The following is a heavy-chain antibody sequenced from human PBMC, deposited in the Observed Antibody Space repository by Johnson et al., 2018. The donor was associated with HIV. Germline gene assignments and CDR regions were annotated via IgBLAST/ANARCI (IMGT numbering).Heavy chain of an antibody. CDR2: IRSKGYNYAT. J-gene: IGHJ3*02. Sequence: VQLVESGGGLVQPGGSLKLSCAASGFTFSGSAIHWVRQASGKGLEWVGRIRSKGYNYATAYAASVKGRFTISRDDSKNTAYLQMNRLKTEDSAVYYCVRVGPTLYDAFDIWGQGTMVTVSS. CDR1: GFTFSGSA. D-gene: IGHD2-15*01. V-gene: IGHV3-73*02. CDR3: VRVGPTLYDAFDI.